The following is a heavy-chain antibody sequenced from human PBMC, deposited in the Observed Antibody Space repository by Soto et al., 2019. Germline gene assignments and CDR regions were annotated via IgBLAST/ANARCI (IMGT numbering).Heavy chain of an antibody. D-gene: IGHD7-27*01. CDR3: AWGSNSYYYYYGMDV. CDR2: ISYDGSNK. J-gene: IGHJ6*02. V-gene: IGHV3-30*03. Sequence: QVQLVESGGGVVQPGRSLRLSCAASGFTFSSYGMHWVRQAPGKGLEWVAVISYDGSNKYYADSVKGRFTISRDNSKNTLYLQMNSPRAEDTAVYYCAWGSNSYYYYYGMDVWGQGTTVTVSS. CDR1: GFTFSSYG.